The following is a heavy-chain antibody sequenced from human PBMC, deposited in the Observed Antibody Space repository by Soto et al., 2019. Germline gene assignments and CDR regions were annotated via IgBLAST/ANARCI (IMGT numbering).Heavy chain of an antibody. CDR2: VNTYNGNP. CDR3: ARDSQYSTSWQRFDS. J-gene: IGHJ4*02. V-gene: IGHV1-18*01. D-gene: IGHD6-13*01. Sequence: QVPLVQSGGELKKPGASVKVSCKASGYTFTNYAISWVRQAPGRGLEWMGWVNTYNGNPNYAQIFQGRVTMTTDTSTGTAYMELRSLKSDDSAIYYCARDSQYSTSWQRFDSWGQGTLVTV. CDR1: GYTFTNYA.